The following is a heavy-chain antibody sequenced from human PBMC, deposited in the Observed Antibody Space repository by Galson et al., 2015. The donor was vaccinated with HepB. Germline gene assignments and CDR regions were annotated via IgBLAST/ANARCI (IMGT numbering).Heavy chain of an antibody. CDR1: GYTFALYS. CDR2: INAGSGYT. Sequence: SVKVSCKASGYTFALYSIHWVRRAPGQGLEWMGWINAGSGYTVYSEKFQGRVSITTDTSASTAYMDLSSLRSDDTAVYYCARASYCNDRSGFYYWGQGTPVSVSS. CDR3: ARASYCNDRSGFYY. D-gene: IGHD3-22*01. V-gene: IGHV1-3*01. J-gene: IGHJ4*02.